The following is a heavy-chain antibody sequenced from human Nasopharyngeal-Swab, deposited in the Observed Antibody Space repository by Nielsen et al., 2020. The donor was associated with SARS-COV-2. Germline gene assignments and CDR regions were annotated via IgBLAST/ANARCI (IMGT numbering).Heavy chain of an antibody. CDR3: ARGDGYNYPFDY. CDR1: GFTFSSYW. J-gene: IGHJ4*02. Sequence: GESLKISCAASGFTFSSYWMHWVRQAPGEGLVWVSRMNSDGSRTNYADSVKGRFTISRDNAKKTLYLQMNSLRAEDTAVYYCARGDGYNYPFDYWGQGTLVTVSS. V-gene: IGHV3-74*01. D-gene: IGHD5-24*01. CDR2: MNSDGSRT.